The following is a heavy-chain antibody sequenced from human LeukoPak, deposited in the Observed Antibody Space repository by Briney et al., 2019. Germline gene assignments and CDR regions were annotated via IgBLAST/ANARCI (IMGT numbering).Heavy chain of an antibody. CDR3: AGATRWLAFDY. CDR2: IFDGGTT. J-gene: IGHJ4*02. Sequence: GGSLTLSCAASGFTVTSYMSWVRPAPGKGLEWVSVIFDGGTTNYADSVKGRFTISRDTSKNTLFLQMNSLRAEDTAVYYCAGATRWLAFDYWGQGTLVTVSS. D-gene: IGHD6-19*01. CDR1: GFTVTSY. V-gene: IGHV3-53*01.